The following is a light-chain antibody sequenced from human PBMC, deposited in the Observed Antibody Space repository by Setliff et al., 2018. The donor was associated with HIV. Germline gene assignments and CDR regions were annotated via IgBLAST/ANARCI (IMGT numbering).Light chain of an antibody. CDR3: GTWDSSLIAEV. V-gene: IGLV1-51*02. CDR1: SSNIGNNF. J-gene: IGLJ3*02. CDR2: EDN. Sequence: QSVLTQPPSVSAAPGQKVTISCSGSSSNIGNNFVSWYQQLPGTAPKLLIYEDNKRPSGIPDRSSGSKSGTSATLGITGLQTGDEADYYCGTWDSSLIAEVLGGGTKVTVL.